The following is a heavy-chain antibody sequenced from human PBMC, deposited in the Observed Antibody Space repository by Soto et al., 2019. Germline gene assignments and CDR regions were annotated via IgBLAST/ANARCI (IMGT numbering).Heavy chain of an antibody. CDR1: GASFSGYY. CDR3: ARDKITGLCDY. J-gene: IGHJ4*02. V-gene: IGHV4-34*01. CDR2: INHSGST. Sequence: LSLTCAVYGASFSGYYWTWIRQPPGTGLEWIGEINHSGSTNYNPSLKSRVTISVDTSKNQFSLKLTSVTAADTAVYYCARDKITGLCDYWGQGTLVTVS. D-gene: IGHD2-8*02.